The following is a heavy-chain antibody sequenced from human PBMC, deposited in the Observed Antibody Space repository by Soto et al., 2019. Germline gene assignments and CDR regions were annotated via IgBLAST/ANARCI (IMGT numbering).Heavy chain of an antibody. J-gene: IGHJ6*02. V-gene: IGHV3-23*01. Sequence: GGSLRLSCAASGFTFSSYAMSWVRQAPGKGLEWVSAISGSGGSTYYADSVKGRFTISRDNSKNTLYLQMNSLRAEDTAVYYCAKELIAVAAYYYYYGMDVWGQGTTVTVSS. D-gene: IGHD6-19*01. CDR1: GFTFSSYA. CDR2: ISGSGGST. CDR3: AKELIAVAAYYYYYGMDV.